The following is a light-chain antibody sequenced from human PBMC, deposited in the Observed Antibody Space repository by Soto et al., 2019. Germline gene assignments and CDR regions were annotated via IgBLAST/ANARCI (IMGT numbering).Light chain of an antibody. CDR1: QDISNY. V-gene: IGKV1-33*01. CDR3: NQYDNLPFT. Sequence: DIQVTQSPSSLSASVGDRVTITCQASQDISNYLNWYQQKPVKAAKLLIYDASNLESGVPSRFSGSVSGTEFTFAITSLQPEDISTYYFNQYDNLPFTFGPGTKVDI. CDR2: DAS. J-gene: IGKJ3*01.